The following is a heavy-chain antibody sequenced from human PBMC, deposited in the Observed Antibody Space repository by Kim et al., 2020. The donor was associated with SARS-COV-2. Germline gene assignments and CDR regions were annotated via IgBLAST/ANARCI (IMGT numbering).Heavy chain of an antibody. D-gene: IGHD6-13*01. CDR3: ARSGYSSSWYPDYYGMDV. CDR2: INPNSGGT. Sequence: ASVKVSCKASGYTFTGYYMHWVRQAPGQGLEWMGWINPNSGGTNYAQKFQGWVTMTRDTSISTAYMELSRLRSDDTAVYYCARSGYSSSWYPDYYGMDVWGQGTTVTVSS. V-gene: IGHV1-2*04. J-gene: IGHJ6*02. CDR1: GYTFTGYY.